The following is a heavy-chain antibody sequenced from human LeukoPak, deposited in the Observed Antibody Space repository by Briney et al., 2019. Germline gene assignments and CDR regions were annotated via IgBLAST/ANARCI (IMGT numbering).Heavy chain of an antibody. V-gene: IGHV4-34*01. Sequence: SETLSLACAVYGGSFSGYYWSWIRQPPGKGLEWIGEINHSGSTNYNPSLKSRVTISVDTSKNQFSLKLSSVTAADMAVYYCARGFGDCSGGSCYILDYWGQGTLVTVSS. CDR1: GGSFSGYY. CDR3: ARGFGDCSGGSCYILDY. D-gene: IGHD2-15*01. J-gene: IGHJ4*02. CDR2: INHSGST.